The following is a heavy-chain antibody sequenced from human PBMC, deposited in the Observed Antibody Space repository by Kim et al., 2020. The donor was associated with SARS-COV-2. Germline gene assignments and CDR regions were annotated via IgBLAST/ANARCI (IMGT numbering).Heavy chain of an antibody. J-gene: IGHJ4*02. Sequence: DSGKGRFTISRDNSKNTLYLQMNSLRAEDTAVYYCAKDRTLAVAARGLDYWGQGTLVTVSS. CDR3: AKDRTLAVAARGLDY. D-gene: IGHD6-19*01. V-gene: IGHV3-30*02.